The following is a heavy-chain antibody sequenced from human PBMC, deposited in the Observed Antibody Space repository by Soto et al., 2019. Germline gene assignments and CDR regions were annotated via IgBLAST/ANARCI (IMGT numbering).Heavy chain of an antibody. CDR2: ITPIFDTT. CDR1: GGTFSNYA. Sequence: QIHLVQSGAEVKKPGSSVKISCKASGGTFSNYAISWVRQAPGQGLEWMGGITPIFDTTNYAQKFQGRLTITADTSTSTAYMELSGLRSDDTAIYFSARYPNTLNNGFAPWGKGTLVTVSS. CDR3: ARYPNTLNNGFAP. D-gene: IGHD2-2*01. V-gene: IGHV1-69*06. J-gene: IGHJ5*02.